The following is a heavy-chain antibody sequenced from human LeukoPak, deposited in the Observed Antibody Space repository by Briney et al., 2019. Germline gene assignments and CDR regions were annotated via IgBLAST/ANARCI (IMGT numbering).Heavy chain of an antibody. CDR2: INTDGSST. Sequence: GGSLRLSCAASGFTFSNYGMYWVRQAPGKGLVWVSRINTDGSSTSYADSVKGRFTISRDNAKNTLYLQMNSLRAEDTAVYYCATLRGHSSYFDYWGQGTLVTVSS. D-gene: IGHD6-13*01. J-gene: IGHJ4*02. CDR1: GFTFSNYG. V-gene: IGHV3-74*01. CDR3: ATLRGHSSYFDY.